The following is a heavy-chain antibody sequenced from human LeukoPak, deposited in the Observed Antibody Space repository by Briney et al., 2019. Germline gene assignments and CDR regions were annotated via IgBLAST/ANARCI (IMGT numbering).Heavy chain of an antibody. CDR3: ARRITMVRGVKVWFDP. J-gene: IGHJ5*02. CDR2: IYYSGSS. CDR1: GGSISSYY. D-gene: IGHD3-10*01. V-gene: IGHV4-59*12. Sequence: SETLSLTCTVSGGSISSYYWSWIRQPPGKGLEWIGYIYYSGSSNYNPSLKSRGTISVDTSKNQFSLKLSSVTAADTAVYYCARRITMVRGVKVWFDPWGQGTLVTVSS.